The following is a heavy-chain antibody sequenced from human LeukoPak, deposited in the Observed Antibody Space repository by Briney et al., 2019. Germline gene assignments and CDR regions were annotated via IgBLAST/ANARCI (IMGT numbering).Heavy chain of an antibody. V-gene: IGHV3-21*01. D-gene: IGHD3-10*01. CDR3: ARGEYYYGSGSYPLYYYYYYYMDV. J-gene: IGHJ6*03. CDR2: ISSSSSYI. Sequence: GGSLRLSCAASGFTFSSYSMNWVRQAPGKGLEWVSPISSSSSYIYYADSVKGRFTISRDNAKNSLYLQMNSLRAEDTAVYYCARGEYYYGSGSYPLYYYYYYYMDVWGKGTTVTVSS. CDR1: GFTFSSYS.